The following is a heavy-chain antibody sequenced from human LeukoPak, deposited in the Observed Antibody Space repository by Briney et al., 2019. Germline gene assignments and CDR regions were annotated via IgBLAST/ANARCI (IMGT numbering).Heavy chain of an antibody. V-gene: IGHV4-61*02. CDR2: IYPSGST. Sequence: SETLSLTCTVSGGSIGSDGYYWSWIRQPAGKGLEWIGRIYPSGSTSYNPSLKSRVTISIDTSKKQFSLKLRSVTAADTAVYYCARVYYEKSYFDYWGQGTLVTVSS. D-gene: IGHD3-3*01. J-gene: IGHJ4*02. CDR3: ARVYYEKSYFDY. CDR1: GGSIGSDGYY.